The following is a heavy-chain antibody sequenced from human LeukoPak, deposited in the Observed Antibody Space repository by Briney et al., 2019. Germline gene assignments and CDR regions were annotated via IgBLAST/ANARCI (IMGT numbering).Heavy chain of an antibody. J-gene: IGHJ4*02. CDR2: INPNSGGT. CDR1: GYTFTGYY. D-gene: IGHD3-10*01. Sequence: ASVEVSCKASGYTFTGYYMHWVRQAPGQGLEWMGWINPNSGGTNYAQKFQGSVTMTRDTSISTAYMELSRLRSDDTAVYYCARDSVDGSVGFVLPDYWGQGTLVTVSS. CDR3: ARDSVDGSVGFVLPDY. V-gene: IGHV1-2*02.